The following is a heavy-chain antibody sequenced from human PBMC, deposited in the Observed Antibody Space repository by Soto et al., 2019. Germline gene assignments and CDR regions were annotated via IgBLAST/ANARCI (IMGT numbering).Heavy chain of an antibody. CDR1: GFSLSTSGVG. CDR2: IYWDDDK. D-gene: IGHD3-9*01. CDR3: AHSIRYFDWLHRYFDY. V-gene: IGHV2-5*02. Sequence: SGPTLVNPTQTLTLTCTFSGFSLSTSGVGVAWVRQPPGQALEWLALIYWDDDKRYSPSLKSRLTITKDTSKNQVVLTITNMDPVDTATYYCAHSIRYFDWLHRYFDYWGQGTLVTVSS. J-gene: IGHJ4*02.